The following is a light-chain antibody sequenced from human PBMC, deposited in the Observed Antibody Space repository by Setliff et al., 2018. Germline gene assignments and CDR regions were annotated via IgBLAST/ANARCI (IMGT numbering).Light chain of an antibody. J-gene: IGLJ1*01. V-gene: IGLV2-8*01. CDR2: DVS. Sequence: QPALTQPPSSSGSPEQSFTISCTGTSSVVGGYNYVSWYQQHPGNAPQLMIYDVSKRPSAVPDRFSGSKSGNTASLTVSGLQDEDEADYYCSSYAGSNHLVFGTGTKVTVL. CDR3: SSYAGSNHLV. CDR1: SSVVGGYNY.